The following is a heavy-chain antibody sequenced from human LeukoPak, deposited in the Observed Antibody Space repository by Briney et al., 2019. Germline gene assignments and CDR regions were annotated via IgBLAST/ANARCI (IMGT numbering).Heavy chain of an antibody. CDR1: GGSISSGGYS. Sequence: SETLSLTCAVSGGSISSGGYSWSWIRQPPGKGLEWIGYIYYSGSTYYNPSLKSRVTISVDTSKNQFSLKLTSVTAADTAVYYCARGFCSGGTCGFDYWGQGTLVTVSS. CDR2: IYYSGST. D-gene: IGHD2-15*01. J-gene: IGHJ4*02. V-gene: IGHV4-30-4*07. CDR3: ARGFCSGGTCGFDY.